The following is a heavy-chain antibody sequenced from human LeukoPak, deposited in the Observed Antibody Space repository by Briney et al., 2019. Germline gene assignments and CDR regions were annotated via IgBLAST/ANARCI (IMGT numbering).Heavy chain of an antibody. J-gene: IGHJ3*01. CDR1: GFTFSSYG. D-gene: IGHD3-10*01. CDR3: ARDVSGYYGSGSYYAT. Sequence: GGSLRLSCSASGFTFSSYGMHWVRQAPGKGLEWVAVISYDGSNKYYADSVKGRFTISRDNSKNTLYLQMNSLRAEDTAVYYCARDVSGYYGSGSYYATWGQGTMVTVSS. CDR2: ISYDGSNK. V-gene: IGHV3-30*03.